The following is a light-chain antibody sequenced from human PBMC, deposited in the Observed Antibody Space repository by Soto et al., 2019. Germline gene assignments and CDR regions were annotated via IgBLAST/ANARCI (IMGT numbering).Light chain of an antibody. CDR2: DAS. J-gene: IGKJ1*01. CDR3: QQYSNFPPWT. CDR1: QNIRNY. Sequence: DIQMTQSPSTLSASVGDRITITCRASQNIRNYLAWYQQKPGMAPKLLIYDASNLEGGVPSRFSGSGSGTEFTLPISSLQPADFAAYYCQQYSNFPPWTFGQGTKVEF. V-gene: IGKV1-5*01.